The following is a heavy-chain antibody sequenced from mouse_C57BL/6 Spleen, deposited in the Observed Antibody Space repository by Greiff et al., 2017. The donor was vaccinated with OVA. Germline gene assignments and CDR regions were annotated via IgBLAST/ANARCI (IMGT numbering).Heavy chain of an antibody. CDR2: IHPNSGST. Sequence: VQLQQPGAELVKPGASVKLSCKASGYTFTSYWMHWVKQRPGQGLEWIGMIHPNSGSTNYNEKFKSKATLTVDKSSSTAYMQLSSLTSEDSAVYYCARNYDYEGAWFAYWGQGTLVTVSA. V-gene: IGHV1-64*01. CDR3: ARNYDYEGAWFAY. D-gene: IGHD2-4*01. J-gene: IGHJ3*01. CDR1: GYTFTSYW.